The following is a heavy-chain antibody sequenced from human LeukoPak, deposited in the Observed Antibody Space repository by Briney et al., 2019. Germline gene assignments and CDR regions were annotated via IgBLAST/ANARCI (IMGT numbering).Heavy chain of an antibody. CDR2: ITGSGGT. Sequence: PGGSLRLSCAASRLTFSNYAMTWVRQSPGKGLERVSSITGSGGTNYADSVKGRFSITRDNSQSTVFLHMNSLRADDTAVYYCTKDPNGDYVGAFDMWGPGTMVTVSS. J-gene: IGHJ3*02. CDR1: RLTFSNYA. CDR3: TKDPNGDYVGAFDM. D-gene: IGHD4-17*01. V-gene: IGHV3-23*01.